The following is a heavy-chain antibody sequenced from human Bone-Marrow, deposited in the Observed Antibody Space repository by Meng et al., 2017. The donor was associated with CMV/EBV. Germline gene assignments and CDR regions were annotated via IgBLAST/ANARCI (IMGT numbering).Heavy chain of an antibody. V-gene: IGHV3-7*03. D-gene: IGHD2-2*01. CDR3: ASHKAQRVPVDV. CDR1: GFTFSSYW. Sequence: GESLKISCAASGFTFSSYWMSWVRQAPGKGLEWVANIKQDGSEKYYVDSVKGRFTISRDNSKNTLYLQMNSLGAEDTAVYYCASHKAQRVPVDVWGQGTTVTVSS. CDR2: IKQDGSEK. J-gene: IGHJ6*02.